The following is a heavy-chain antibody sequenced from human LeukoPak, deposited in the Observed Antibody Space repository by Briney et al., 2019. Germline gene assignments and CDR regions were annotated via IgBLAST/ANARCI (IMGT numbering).Heavy chain of an antibody. CDR3: ARSTGDSSMVPFDY. V-gene: IGHV1-2*02. CDR1: GYTFIAYY. Sequence: ASVKVSCKTSGYTFIAYYMHWVRQAPGQGLEWMGWVNSNSGGTNYAQKFQGRVTMTRDTSISTAYMDLSRLRSDDTAMYYCARSTGDSSMVPFDYWGQGTLVTVSS. CDR2: VNSNSGGT. J-gene: IGHJ4*02. D-gene: IGHD5-18*01.